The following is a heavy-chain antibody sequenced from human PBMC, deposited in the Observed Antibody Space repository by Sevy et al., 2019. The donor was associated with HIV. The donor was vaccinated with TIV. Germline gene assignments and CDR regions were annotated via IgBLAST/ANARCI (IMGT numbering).Heavy chain of an antibody. Sequence: GGSLRLSCAASGFTFSSYAMHWVRQAPGRGLEWVAVISYDGSNKYYADSVKGRFTISRDNSKNTLYLQMNSLRAEDTAVYYCARVPLRYFDWLLRPDYGMDVWGHGTTVTVSS. J-gene: IGHJ6*02. CDR1: GFTFSSYA. CDR3: ARVPLRYFDWLLRPDYGMDV. CDR2: ISYDGSNK. D-gene: IGHD3-9*01. V-gene: IGHV3-30-3*01.